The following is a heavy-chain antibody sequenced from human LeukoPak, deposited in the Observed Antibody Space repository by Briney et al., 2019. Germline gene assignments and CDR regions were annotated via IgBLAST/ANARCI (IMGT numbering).Heavy chain of an antibody. Sequence: GGSLRLSCEASGFIFNSYGMNWVRQAPGRGLEWVSSISSTGSYIFYADSVKGRFTISRDDAKNSVYLQMNTLSAEDTGIYYCARSEGGSENYWGQGILVAVSS. CDR1: GFIFNSYG. CDR3: ARSEGGSENY. V-gene: IGHV3-21*01. CDR2: ISSTGSYI. D-gene: IGHD1-26*01. J-gene: IGHJ4*02.